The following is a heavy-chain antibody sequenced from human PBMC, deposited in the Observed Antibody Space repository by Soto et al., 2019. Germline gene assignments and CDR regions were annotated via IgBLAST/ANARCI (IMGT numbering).Heavy chain of an antibody. CDR2: IIPIFGTA. CDR3: ARDSEYGFGEPYLAY. V-gene: IGHV1-69*05. J-gene: IGHJ4*02. Sequence: QVQLVQSGAEVKKPGSSVKVSCKASGGTFSSYAISWVRQAPGQGLEWMGGIIPIFGTANYAQKFQGRVTSTTDEPTSNAYMGQSSLRSEDTAVYYCARDSEYGFGEPYLAYWGQGPLVTVSS. D-gene: IGHD3-10*01. CDR1: GGTFSSYA.